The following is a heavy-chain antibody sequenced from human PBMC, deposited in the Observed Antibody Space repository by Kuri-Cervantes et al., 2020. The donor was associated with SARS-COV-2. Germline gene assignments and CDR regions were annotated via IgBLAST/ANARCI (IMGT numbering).Heavy chain of an antibody. J-gene: IGHJ4*02. V-gene: IGHV3-21*01. CDR2: ISSSSSYI. CDR1: GFTFDDYA. CDR3: ARDLKTSRETDY. Sequence: GGSLRLSCAASGFTFDDYAMHWVRQAPGKGLEWVSSISSSSSYIYYADSVKGRFTISRDNAKNSLYLQMNSLRAEDTAVYYCARDLKTSRETDYWGQGTLVTVSS. D-gene: IGHD3-10*01.